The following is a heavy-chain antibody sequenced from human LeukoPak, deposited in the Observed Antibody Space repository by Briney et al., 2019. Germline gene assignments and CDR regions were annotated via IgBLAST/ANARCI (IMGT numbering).Heavy chain of an antibody. Sequence: SETLSLTCAVYGGSFSGYYWTWIRQPPGKGLEWIGEINHVGSTKYNPSLKSRATMSVDPSKNQFSLKLSAATAADTAVYYCAREGSSGVTMVRGVSYPWGQGTLVTVSS. CDR3: AREGSSGVTMVRGVSYP. CDR1: GGSFSGYY. V-gene: IGHV4-34*01. D-gene: IGHD3-10*01. CDR2: INHVGST. J-gene: IGHJ4*02.